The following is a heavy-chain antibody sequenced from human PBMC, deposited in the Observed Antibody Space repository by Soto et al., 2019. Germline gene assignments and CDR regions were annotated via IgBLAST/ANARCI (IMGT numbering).Heavy chain of an antibody. D-gene: IGHD2-21*01. CDR2: IYYSGST. Sequence: SETLSLTCTVSGGSISSGGYYWSWIRQHPGKGLEWIGYIYYSGSTYYNPSLKSRVTISVDTSKNQFSLKLGSVTAADTAVYYCARGFCLDDCGAEYFQHWGQGTLVTVSS. V-gene: IGHV4-31*03. CDR1: GGSISSGGYY. J-gene: IGHJ1*01. CDR3: ARGFCLDDCGAEYFQH.